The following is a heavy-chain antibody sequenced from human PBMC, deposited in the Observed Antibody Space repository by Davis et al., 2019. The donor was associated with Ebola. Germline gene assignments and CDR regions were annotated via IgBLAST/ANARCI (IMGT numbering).Heavy chain of an antibody. V-gene: IGHV3-23*01. CDR3: AKDREIFGVVIFGY. Sequence: GESLKISCVASGFTFSIYSLNWVRQAPGKGLEWVSAISGSGGSTYYADSVKGRFTISRDNSKNTLYLQMNSLRAEDTAVYYCAKDREIFGVVIFGYWGQGTLVTVSS. CDR1: GFTFSIYS. D-gene: IGHD3-3*01. J-gene: IGHJ4*02. CDR2: ISGSGGST.